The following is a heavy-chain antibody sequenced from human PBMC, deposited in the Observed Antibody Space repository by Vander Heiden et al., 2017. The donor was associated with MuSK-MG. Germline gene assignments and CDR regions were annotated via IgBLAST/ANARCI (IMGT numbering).Heavy chain of an antibody. CDR2: VYHSGST. J-gene: IGHJ5*02. V-gene: IGHV4-38-2*02. CDR1: AFSITSGYY. D-gene: IGHD3-22*01. Sequence: QALLQESGPGLVKPSEALSLTCSVPAFSITSGYYWAWIRQPPGKGLEWIGSVYHSGSTYYNPSLKTGVTISVDTSKNQFYLRLNYVTAADKAVYYCARHLPYIGSSYLEWFDPWGPGILVTVSS. CDR3: ARHLPYIGSSYLEWFDP.